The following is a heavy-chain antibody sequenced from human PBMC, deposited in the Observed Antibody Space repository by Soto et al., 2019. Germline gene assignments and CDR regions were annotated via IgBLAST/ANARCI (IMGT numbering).Heavy chain of an antibody. Sequence: GGSLRLSCAASGFTFSSYIMNWVRQAPGKGLEWVSYTSSSSSTIYYADSVKGRFTISRDNAKNSLYLQMNSLRDEDTAVYSCAREPTVTTLYGMDVWGQGTTVTVSS. CDR1: GFTFSSYI. D-gene: IGHD4-17*01. CDR3: AREPTVTTLYGMDV. V-gene: IGHV3-48*02. CDR2: TSSSSSTI. J-gene: IGHJ6*02.